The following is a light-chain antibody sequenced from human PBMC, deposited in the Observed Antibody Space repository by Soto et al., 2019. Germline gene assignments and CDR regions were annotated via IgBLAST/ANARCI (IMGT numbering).Light chain of an antibody. V-gene: IGKV3-20*01. CDR2: GAS. Sequence: EIVLTQSPGTLSLSPGEIATLSCSASQSVTSNYLAWYQQKPGQAPRLLVYGASSRATGISDRFSGSGSGTDFTLTVSGLQPDDFASYYCQQYNTYFSLTFGGGTKVDIK. CDR3: QQYNTYFSLT. J-gene: IGKJ4*01. CDR1: QSVTSNY.